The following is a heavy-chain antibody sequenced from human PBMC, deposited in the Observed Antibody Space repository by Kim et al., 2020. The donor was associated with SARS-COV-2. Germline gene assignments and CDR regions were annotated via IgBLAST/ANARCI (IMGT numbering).Heavy chain of an antibody. CDR1: GFTFSSYE. CDR2: ISSSGSTI. J-gene: IGHJ4*02. CDR3: ARSLPGGFAFDILTGYDY. Sequence: GGSLRLSCAASGFTFSSYEMNWVRQAPGKGLEWVSYISSSGSTIYYADSVKGRFTISRDNAKNSLYLQMNSLRAEDTAVYYCARSLPGGFAFDILTGYDYWGQGTLVTVSS. V-gene: IGHV3-48*03. D-gene: IGHD3-9*01.